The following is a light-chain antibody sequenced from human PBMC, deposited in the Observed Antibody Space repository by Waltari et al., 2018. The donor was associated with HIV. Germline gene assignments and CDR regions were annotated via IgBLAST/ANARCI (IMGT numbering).Light chain of an antibody. CDR2: GAS. J-gene: IGKJ4*01. V-gene: IGKV3-20*01. Sequence: EIVLTQSPGTLSLSQGERATLSCRASQSVRSASLAWYQQKPGQAPRLLISGASSRAPGIPDRFSGSGAVTDFILTISRLQPEDCAVYYCQQYAASPLTFGGGTKVEIK. CDR3: QQYAASPLT. CDR1: QSVRSAS.